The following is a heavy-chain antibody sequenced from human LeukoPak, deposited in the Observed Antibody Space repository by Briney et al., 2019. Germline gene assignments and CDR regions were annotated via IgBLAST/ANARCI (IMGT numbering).Heavy chain of an antibody. CDR3: ARVDWYYDFWSGYYGGYYFDY. J-gene: IGHJ4*02. D-gene: IGHD3-3*01. CDR2: ISGSGGST. Sequence: GGSLRLSCAASGFTFSSYAMSWVRQAPGKGLEWVSAISGSGGSTYYADSVKGRLTISRDNAKNSLYLQMNSLRAEDTAVYYCARVDWYYDFWSGYYGGYYFDYWGQGTLVTVSS. CDR1: GFTFSSYA. V-gene: IGHV3-23*01.